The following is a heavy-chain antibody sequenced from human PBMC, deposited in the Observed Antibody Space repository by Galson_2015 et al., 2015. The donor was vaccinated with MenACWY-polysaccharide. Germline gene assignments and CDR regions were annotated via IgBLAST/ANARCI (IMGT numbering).Heavy chain of an antibody. J-gene: IGHJ6*02. CDR1: GFSLGGWY. V-gene: IGHV3-11*01. Sequence: LRLSCAASGFSLGGWYMSWIRQAPGKGLEWLSYISKSGDSTFYADSVKGRFAIFRDNAKNSLYLQLNSLEVEDTAIYHCARGHYGLDVWGQGTTVTVSS. CDR3: ARGHYGLDV. CDR2: ISKSGDST.